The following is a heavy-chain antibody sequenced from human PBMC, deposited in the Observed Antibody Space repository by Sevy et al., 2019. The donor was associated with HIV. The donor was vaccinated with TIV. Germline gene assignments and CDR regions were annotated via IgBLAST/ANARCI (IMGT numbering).Heavy chain of an antibody. CDR2: IRSKGNSYAT. CDR3: TSLSVDTAMGFDY. CDR1: GFTFSGSA. J-gene: IGHJ4*02. V-gene: IGHV3-73*01. Sequence: GGSLRLSCAASGFTFSGSAMHWVRQASGKGLEWVGRIRSKGNSYATAYAESVKGRFTISRDDSKNTAYLQMNSLKTEDTAVYYSTSLSVDTAMGFDYWGQGTLVTVSS. D-gene: IGHD5-18*01.